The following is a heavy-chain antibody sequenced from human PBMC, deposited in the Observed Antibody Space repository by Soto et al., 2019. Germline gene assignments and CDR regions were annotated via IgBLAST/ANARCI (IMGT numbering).Heavy chain of an antibody. CDR3: ARGYYDSSGQSNTFDI. CDR2: VYYSGST. CDR1: GAFITSSY. J-gene: IGHJ3*02. D-gene: IGHD3-22*01. Sequence: SETLSLTCTVSGAFITSSYWSWIRQSPGKGLEWIGYVYYSGSTNYNPSLKSRVTISVDTSKNQFSLKLSSVTAADTAVYYCARGYYDSSGQSNTFDIWGQGTMVTVSS. V-gene: IGHV4-59*01.